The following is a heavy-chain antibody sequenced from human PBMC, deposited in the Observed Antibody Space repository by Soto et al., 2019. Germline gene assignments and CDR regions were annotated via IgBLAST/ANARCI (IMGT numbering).Heavy chain of an antibody. Sequence: ESGGGLVQPGGSLRLSCAASGFTFSDYAMTWVRQAPGKGLEWVSSISDSGSTTYYADSVKGRFTISRDNSKNTLYLQMDTLRAEDTAVYYCARHQIAMIVLKIYFDMWGQGTMVTVSS. D-gene: IGHD3-22*01. CDR2: ISDSGSTT. CDR3: ARHQIAMIVLKIYFDM. V-gene: IGHV3-23*01. CDR1: GFTFSDYA. J-gene: IGHJ3*02.